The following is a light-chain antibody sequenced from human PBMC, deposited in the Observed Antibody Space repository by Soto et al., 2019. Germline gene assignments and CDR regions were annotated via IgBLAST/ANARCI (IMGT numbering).Light chain of an antibody. Sequence: QSALTQPPSVSETPGQSVTISCTGTSTDYVTYNRVSWYQQPPGTAPNLIVYEASNRPSGVPDRFSGSKSGNTHSLTISGLQAADEADYYCSLYTSENTYVFGTGTKVTVL. CDR2: EAS. V-gene: IGLV2-18*01. CDR3: SLYTSENTYV. J-gene: IGLJ1*01. CDR1: STDYVTYNR.